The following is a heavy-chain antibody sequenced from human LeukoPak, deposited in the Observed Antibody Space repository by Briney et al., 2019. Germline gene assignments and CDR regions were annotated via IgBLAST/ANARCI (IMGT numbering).Heavy chain of an antibody. V-gene: IGHV3-23*01. Sequence: GGSLRLSCAASGFTFSSYAMSWVRQAPGKELEWVSAISGSGGSTNYADSMKGRFTISRDNSKNTLYLQMNSLRAEDAAVYYCAKRKGGRVTRFDYWGQGTLVTVSS. CDR2: ISGSGGST. CDR3: AKRKGGRVTRFDY. J-gene: IGHJ4*02. CDR1: GFTFSSYA. D-gene: IGHD2-21*02.